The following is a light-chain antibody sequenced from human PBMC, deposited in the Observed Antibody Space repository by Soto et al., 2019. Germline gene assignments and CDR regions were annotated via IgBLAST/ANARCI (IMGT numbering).Light chain of an antibody. V-gene: IGKV1-5*03. J-gene: IGKJ1*01. CDR3: QHYNSCSEA. CDR1: QTISSW. Sequence: IQMTQSPSTLSGSVGDRVTITCRASQTISSWLAWYQQKPGKAPKLLIYKASTLKSGVPSRFSGSGSGTEFTLTISSLQPDDFATYYCQHYNSCSEAFGQGTKV. CDR2: KAS.